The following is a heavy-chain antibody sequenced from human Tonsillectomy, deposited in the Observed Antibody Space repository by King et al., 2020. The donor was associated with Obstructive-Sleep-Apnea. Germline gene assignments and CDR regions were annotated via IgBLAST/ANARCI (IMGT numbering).Heavy chain of an antibody. CDR2: ISYDGSHK. Sequence: QVQLVESGGGVVQPGRSLRLSCAASGFTFSTYAMHWVRQVPGKGLEWVAVISYDGSHKYYADSLKGRFTISRDNSKNTLYLQMNSLRPEDTAVYYCARTAVDPYSSSGYYYYYGMDVWGQGTTVTASS. V-gene: IGHV3-30-3*01. J-gene: IGHJ6*02. D-gene: IGHD6-13*01. CDR3: ARTAVDPYSSSGYYYYYGMDV. CDR1: GFTFSTYA.